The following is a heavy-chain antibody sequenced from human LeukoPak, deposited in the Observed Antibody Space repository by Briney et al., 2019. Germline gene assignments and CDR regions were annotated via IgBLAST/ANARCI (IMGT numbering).Heavy chain of an antibody. J-gene: IGHJ4*02. Sequence: GGSLRLSCAASGFTFSSYWMKWVRQAPGKGLEWVTNIKEDGGEKYYADSVKGRFTISRDNAKNSLYLQMNSLRVEDTAVYYCTIDSWELRGYWGQGTLVTVSS. CDR1: GFTFSSYW. CDR3: TIDSWELRGY. D-gene: IGHD3-10*01. V-gene: IGHV3-7*01. CDR2: IKEDGGEK.